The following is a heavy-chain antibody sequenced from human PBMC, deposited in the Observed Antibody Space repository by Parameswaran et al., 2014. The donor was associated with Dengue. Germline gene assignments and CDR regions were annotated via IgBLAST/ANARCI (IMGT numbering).Heavy chain of an antibody. Sequence: SETLSLTCAVYGGSFSGYYWSWIRQPPGKGLEWIGEINRSGSTNYNPSLKSRVTISVDTSKNQFSLKLSSVTAADTAVYYCARPQHPGPYYYYGMDVWGQGTTVTVSS. CDR2: INRSGST. CDR1: GGSFSGYY. D-gene: IGHD2-8*02. J-gene: IGHJ6*02. CDR3: ARPQHPGPYYYYGMDV. V-gene: IGHV4-34*01.